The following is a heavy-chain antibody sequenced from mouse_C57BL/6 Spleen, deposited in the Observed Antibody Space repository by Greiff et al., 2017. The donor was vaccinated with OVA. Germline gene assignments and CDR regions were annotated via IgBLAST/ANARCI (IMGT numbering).Heavy chain of an antibody. V-gene: IGHV14-3*01. CDR3: ARHGFLYEYDFYWYFDV. Sequence: EVQLQQSVAELVRPGASVKLSCTASGFNIKNTYMHWVKQRPEQGLEWIGRIDPANGNTKYAPKFQGKATITADTSSNTAYLQLSSLTSEDTAIYYCARHGFLYEYDFYWYFDVWGTGTTVTVSS. CDR2: IDPANGNT. D-gene: IGHD2-4*01. CDR1: GFNIKNTY. J-gene: IGHJ1*03.